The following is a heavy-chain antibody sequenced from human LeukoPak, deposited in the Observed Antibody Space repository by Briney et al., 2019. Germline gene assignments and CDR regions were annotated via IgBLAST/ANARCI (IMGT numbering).Heavy chain of an antibody. Sequence: GGSLRLSCAASGFSFSRHSMNWVRQAPGKGLEWVASISSFSRYIYFADSVKGRFTLSRDNARNSVFLQMDSLRAEDTAVYYCARDRGGGTYYITWGQGTLATVSS. CDR2: ISSFSRYI. D-gene: IGHD1-26*01. CDR3: ARDRGGGTYYIT. V-gene: IGHV3-21*04. CDR1: GFSFSRHS. J-gene: IGHJ4*02.